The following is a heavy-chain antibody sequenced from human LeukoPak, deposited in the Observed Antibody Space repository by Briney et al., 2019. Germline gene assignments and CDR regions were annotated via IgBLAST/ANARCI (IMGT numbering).Heavy chain of an antibody. CDR3: ARVEGYYDFWSGYE. J-gene: IGHJ4*02. V-gene: IGHV1-2*02. CDR2: INPNSGGA. CDR1: GYTFTGYN. Sequence: VASVKVSCEASGYTFTGYNMHWVRQAPGQGLEWMGWINPNSGGANYAQKFKGRVTMTRDTSISTAYMELISLRSDDTAVYYCARVEGYYDFWSGYEWGQGTLVTVSS. D-gene: IGHD3-3*01.